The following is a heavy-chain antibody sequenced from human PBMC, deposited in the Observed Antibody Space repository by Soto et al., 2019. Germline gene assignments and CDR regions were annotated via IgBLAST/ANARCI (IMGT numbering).Heavy chain of an antibody. Sequence: SLKISCRGSGYSFTSYWIGWVRQMPGKGLEWMGIIYPGDSDTRYSPSFQGQVTISADKSISTAYLQWSSLKASDTAMYYCAGGGVRFVITRTRDCYGIDVWGQRTTVTVSS. V-gene: IGHV5-51*01. CDR2: IYPGDSDT. J-gene: IGHJ6*02. D-gene: IGHD3-22*01. CDR3: AGGGVRFVITRTRDCYGIDV. CDR1: GYSFTSYW.